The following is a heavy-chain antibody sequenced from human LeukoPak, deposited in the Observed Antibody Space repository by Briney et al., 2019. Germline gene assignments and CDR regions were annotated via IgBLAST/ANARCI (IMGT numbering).Heavy chain of an antibody. Sequence: GGSLRLSCAASGSTFTNYAMSWVRQAPGKGLEWVSSISGDGGGTYYADSVKGRFTISRDNSKNTLYLQMNSLRADDTAIYYCAKRSPPATYYFDYWGQGTLVTVSS. J-gene: IGHJ4*02. CDR2: ISGDGGGT. CDR1: GSTFTNYA. CDR3: AKRSPPATYYFDY. V-gene: IGHV3-23*01.